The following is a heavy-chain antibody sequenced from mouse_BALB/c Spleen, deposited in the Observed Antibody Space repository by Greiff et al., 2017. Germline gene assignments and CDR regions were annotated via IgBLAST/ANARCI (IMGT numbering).Heavy chain of an antibody. V-gene: IGHV5-17*02. CDR1: GFTFSSFG. J-gene: IGHJ2*01. D-gene: IGHD2-4*01. Sequence: EVKLVESGGGLVQPGGSRKLSCAASGFTFSSFGMHWVRQAPEKGLEWVAYISSGSSTIYYADTVKGRFTISRDNPKNTLFLQMTSRRSEDTAMYYCARARDYDFDYWGQGTTRTGSS. CDR2: ISSGSSTI. CDR3: ARARDYDFDY.